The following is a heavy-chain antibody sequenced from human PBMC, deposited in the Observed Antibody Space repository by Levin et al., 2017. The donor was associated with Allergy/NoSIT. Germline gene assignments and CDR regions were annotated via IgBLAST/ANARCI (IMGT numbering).Heavy chain of an antibody. D-gene: IGHD3-16*01. V-gene: IGHV3-23*01. CDR2: INVDGYIT. J-gene: IGHJ4*02. Sequence: PGGSLRLSCAASGFTFRSYGMSWVRQAPGKGLEWVSRINVDGYITDYADSVKGRFTISRDNSKNTLYLQMNNLRAEDTALYYCAKDWGLRTPRTPYSFDYWGQGTLVTVSS. CDR3: AKDWGLRTPRTPYSFDY. CDR1: GFTFRSYG.